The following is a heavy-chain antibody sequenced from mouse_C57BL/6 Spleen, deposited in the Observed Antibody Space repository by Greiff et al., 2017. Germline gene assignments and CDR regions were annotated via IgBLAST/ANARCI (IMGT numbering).Heavy chain of an antibody. CDR3: ASTYYYGRENYFDY. J-gene: IGHJ2*01. CDR2: ISYDGSN. V-gene: IGHV3-6*01. D-gene: IGHD1-1*01. Sequence: VQLQQSGPGLVKPSQSLSLTCSVTGYSITSGYYWNWIRQFPGNKLEWMGYISYDGSNNYNPSLKNRISITRDTSKNQFFLKLNSVTTEDTATYYCASTYYYGRENYFDYWGQGTTLTVSS. CDR1: GYSITSGYY.